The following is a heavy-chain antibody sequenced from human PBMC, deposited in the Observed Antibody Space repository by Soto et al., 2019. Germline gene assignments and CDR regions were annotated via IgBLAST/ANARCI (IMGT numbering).Heavy chain of an antibody. V-gene: IGHV1-69*01. CDR2: IIPIFGTA. J-gene: IGHJ4*02. D-gene: IGHD2-15*01. CDR3: ARSGSGVVVAAPFDY. CDR1: ECTFSSYA. Sequence: QLQLVQSGAEVKKPGSSVNVSFKASECTFSSYAISWVRQAHGQGLEWMGGIIPIFGTANYAPKLQGRVTITAEEYTSTAYMELRSLRSEDTVVYYCARSGSGVVVAAPFDYLGQGNLVTGSS.